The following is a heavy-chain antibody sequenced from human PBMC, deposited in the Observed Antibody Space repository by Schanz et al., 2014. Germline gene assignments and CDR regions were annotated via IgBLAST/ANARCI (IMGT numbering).Heavy chain of an antibody. CDR3: ARVRYDILTDYYTEYYFDS. J-gene: IGHJ4*02. D-gene: IGHD3-9*01. Sequence: EVQLVESGGGLVKPGGSLRLSCAGTGFTFSRYNMNWVRQAPGRGLEWVSSISRSSGRIYYSDSVKGRFTISRDNAKNLVYLQMTRLRDEDTAVYYCARVRYDILTDYYTEYYFDSWGQGTLVAVSS. CDR2: ISRSSGRI. V-gene: IGHV3-21*06. CDR1: GFTFSRYN.